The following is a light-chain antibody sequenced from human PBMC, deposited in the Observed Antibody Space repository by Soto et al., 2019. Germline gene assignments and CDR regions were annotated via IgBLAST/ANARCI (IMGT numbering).Light chain of an antibody. J-gene: IGKJ1*01. CDR1: HGINNY. CDR2: TAS. Sequence: DIQMIQSPSSVSASVGDRVTITCPASHGINNYLAWFQQTPGKAPKSLIYTASTLQRGVPSRFSGTGSGTEFTLTINNLQPEDFGTYYCQQYDSYPRTFGQGTKVEIK. V-gene: IGKV1-16*01. CDR3: QQYDSYPRT.